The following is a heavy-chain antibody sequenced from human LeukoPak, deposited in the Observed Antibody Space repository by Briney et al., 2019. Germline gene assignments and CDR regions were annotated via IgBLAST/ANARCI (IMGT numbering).Heavy chain of an antibody. CDR3: ARHSSGSYYTY. V-gene: IGHV3-7*01. J-gene: IGHJ4*02. CDR2: IKQDGSDK. D-gene: IGHD3-10*01. Sequence: GGSLRLSCAASGFTFSSSWMSWVRQAPGKGLEWVAHIKQDGSDKYYVDSVKGRFTISRDNAKNSLYLQLNSLRVEDTAMYYCARHSSGSYYTYWSQGTLVTVSS. CDR1: GFTFSSSW.